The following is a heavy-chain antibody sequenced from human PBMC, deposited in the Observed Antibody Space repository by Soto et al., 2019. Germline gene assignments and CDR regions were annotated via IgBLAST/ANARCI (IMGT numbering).Heavy chain of an antibody. CDR3: ARDGSGRLSHFDF. Sequence: ASETLSLTCTVSGGSISSYYWSWIRQPPGKGLEWIGYIYYSGSANYNPSLKSRVTISVDTSKNQSSLKLSSVTAADTAVYYCARDGSGRLSHFDFWGQGTLVTVSS. J-gene: IGHJ4*02. D-gene: IGHD6-19*01. CDR2: IYYSGSA. V-gene: IGHV4-59*01. CDR1: GGSISSYY.